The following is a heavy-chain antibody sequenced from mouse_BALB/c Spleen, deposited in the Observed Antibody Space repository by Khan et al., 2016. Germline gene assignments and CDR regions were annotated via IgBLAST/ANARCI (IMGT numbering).Heavy chain of an antibody. Sequence: QVRLQQSGAELVRPGSSVKISCKASGYAFSSYWMNWVKQRPGQGLEWIGQIYPGDGDINYNGKFKGKATLTADKSSSTAYMQLSSLTSEDSAVXFCTRLGWKDYWGQGTTLTVSA. CDR2: IYPGDGDI. V-gene: IGHV1-80*01. CDR1: GYAFSSYW. CDR3: TRLGWKDY. J-gene: IGHJ2*01. D-gene: IGHD3-1*01.